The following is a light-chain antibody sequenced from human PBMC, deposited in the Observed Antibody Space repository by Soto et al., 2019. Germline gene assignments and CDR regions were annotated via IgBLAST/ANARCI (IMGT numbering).Light chain of an antibody. CDR2: EVT. J-gene: IGLJ1*01. CDR3: SSFTSRFTLA. Sequence: QSVLTQPASVSGSPGQSIAISCTGTRSDVGAYNYVSWYQQHPGKAPKRMISEVTNRPSGVSDRFSGSKSGNTASLTISGLQAEAEPDYYCSSFTSRFTLAFGTGTTVTVL. V-gene: IGLV2-14*01. CDR1: RSDVGAYNY.